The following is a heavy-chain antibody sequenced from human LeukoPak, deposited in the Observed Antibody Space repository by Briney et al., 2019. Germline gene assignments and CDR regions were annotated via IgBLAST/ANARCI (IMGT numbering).Heavy chain of an antibody. J-gene: IGHJ4*02. Sequence: GGSLRLSCAASGFTFSSYGMHWVRQAPGKGLEWVSAISGSGGSTYYADSVKGRFTISRDNSKNTLYLQMNSLRAEDTAVYYCAKGSPYGSGSYYNVGQLAPFDYWGQGTLVTVSS. CDR2: ISGSGGST. V-gene: IGHV3-23*01. CDR3: AKGSPYGSGSYYNVGQLAPFDY. D-gene: IGHD3-10*01. CDR1: GFTFSSYG.